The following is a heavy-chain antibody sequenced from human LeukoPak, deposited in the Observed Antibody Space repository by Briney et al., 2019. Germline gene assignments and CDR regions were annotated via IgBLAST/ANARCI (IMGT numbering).Heavy chain of an antibody. CDR3: VKIPSVTGGDS. J-gene: IGHJ3*01. CDR2: ISNNGGSS. CDR1: LFSFSAYV. V-gene: IGHV3-64D*09. D-gene: IGHD2-21*02. Sequence: GALRLSRLHSLFSFSAYVMYWVRQAARQEVRDVAGISNNGGSSFYGDSAKGRFTISRDNSKNTLYLQMRSLRAYDTAGDYGVKIPSVTGGDSWGQGTRLTVSS.